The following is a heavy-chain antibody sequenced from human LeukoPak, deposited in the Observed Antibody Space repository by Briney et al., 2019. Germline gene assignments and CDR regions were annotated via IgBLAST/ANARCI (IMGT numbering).Heavy chain of an antibody. CDR2: INHSGST. J-gene: IGHJ6*02. D-gene: IGHD6-19*01. V-gene: IGHV4-34*01. CDR1: GGSFSGYY. CDR3: ASREQWLVPEAYYYYYGMDV. Sequence: PSETLSLTCAVYGGSFSGYYWSWIRQPPGKGLEWIGEINHSGSTNYNPSLKSRVTISVDTSKNQFSLKLSSVTAADTAVYYCASREQWLVPEAYYYYYGMDVWGQGTTVTVSS.